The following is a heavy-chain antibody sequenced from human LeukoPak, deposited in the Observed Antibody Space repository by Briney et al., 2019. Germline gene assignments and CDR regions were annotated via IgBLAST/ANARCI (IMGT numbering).Heavy chain of an antibody. Sequence: ASVKVSCKVSGYSLSELSIHWVRQAPGKGLEWMGGFDPENGETIYAQKFQGRVTLTADTSTDTTYMELSSLRSEDTAVYYCATVPTVVSGTGDWFDPWGQGTLVTVSS. CDR3: ATVPTVVSGTGDWFDP. D-gene: IGHD6-19*01. J-gene: IGHJ5*02. CDR1: GYSLSELS. V-gene: IGHV1-24*01. CDR2: FDPENGET.